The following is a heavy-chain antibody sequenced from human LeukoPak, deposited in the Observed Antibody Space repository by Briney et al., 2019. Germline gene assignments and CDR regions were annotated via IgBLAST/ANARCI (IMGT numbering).Heavy chain of an antibody. CDR3: AKGANPGYYMDV. V-gene: IGHV3-33*06. CDR2: IWYDGGNK. J-gene: IGHJ6*03. CDR1: GFTFSSYG. Sequence: GGSLRLSCAASGFTFSSYGMHWVRQAPGKGLEWVAVIWYDGGNKYYADSVKGRFTISRDNSKNTLYLQMNSLRAEDTAVYYCAKGANPGYYMDVWGKGTTVTVSS.